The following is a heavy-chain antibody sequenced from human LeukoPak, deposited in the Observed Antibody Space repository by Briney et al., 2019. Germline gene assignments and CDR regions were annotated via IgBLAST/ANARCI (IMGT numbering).Heavy chain of an antibody. D-gene: IGHD4-11*01. Sequence: GASLRLSCAVSGFTFTKYAVSWVRQGPEKGLEWVSAISDRGDATYYADSVKGRFTISRDSSKNTVYLQMNSLRVEDAAVYYCVREYSSYPRNWFDSWGQGTRVTVSS. V-gene: IGHV3-23*01. CDR2: ISDRGDAT. J-gene: IGHJ5*01. CDR3: VREYSSYPRNWFDS. CDR1: GFTFTKYA.